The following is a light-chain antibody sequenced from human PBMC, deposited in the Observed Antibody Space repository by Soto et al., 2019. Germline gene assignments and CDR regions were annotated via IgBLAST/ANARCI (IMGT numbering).Light chain of an antibody. CDR2: AAS. V-gene: IGKV3-20*01. CDR3: QQYANART. CDR1: QRLSSSY. Sequence: EIVLTQSPGTLSLSPGERATLSCRANQRLSSSYLAWYQHKPGQAPRLLMYAASTRATDIPDRFSGGGSGTDLTLTISGLEPEDSAVYYCQQYANARTFGQGTKVEIK. J-gene: IGKJ1*01.